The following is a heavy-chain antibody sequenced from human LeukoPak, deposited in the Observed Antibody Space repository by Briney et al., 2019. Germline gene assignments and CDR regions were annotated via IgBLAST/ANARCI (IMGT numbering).Heavy chain of an antibody. Sequence: PGGSLRLSCAASGFSFSSYDFNWVRQAPGKGLEWISYISPSGTTMHYADSVKGRFTISKDNAKNSVYLQMNSLRVEDTGLYYCARESFPFSGRGGQIDYWGQGNLVTGSS. D-gene: IGHD2-15*01. CDR1: GFSFSSYD. V-gene: IGHV3-48*03. J-gene: IGHJ4*02. CDR3: ARESFPFSGRGGQIDY. CDR2: ISPSGTTM.